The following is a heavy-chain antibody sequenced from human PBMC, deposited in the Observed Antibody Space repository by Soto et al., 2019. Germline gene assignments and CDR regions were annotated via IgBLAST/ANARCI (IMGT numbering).Heavy chain of an antibody. CDR2: ISYDGSNK. J-gene: IGHJ4*02. V-gene: IGHV3-30-3*01. CDR3: VRDKSPCSSGWHNRHFDS. D-gene: IGHD6-19*01. Sequence: QVQLVESGGGVVQPGRSLRLSCVASGFTFSSYAMHWVRQAPGKGLEWVAVISYDGSNKYYADSVKGRFTISRDNSKTLYLQMNRLRAEDTAVYYCVRDKSPCSSGWHNRHFDSWVQGTLVTVSS. CDR1: GFTFSSYA.